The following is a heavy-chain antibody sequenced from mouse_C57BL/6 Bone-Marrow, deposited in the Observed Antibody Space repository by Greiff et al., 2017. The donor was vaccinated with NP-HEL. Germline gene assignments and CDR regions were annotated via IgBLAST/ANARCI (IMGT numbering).Heavy chain of an antibody. CDR2: ISSGGSYT. Sequence: EVMLVESGGDLVKPGGSLKLSCAASGFTFSSYGMPWVRQTPDKRLEWVATISSGGSYTYYPDSVKGRFTISRDNAKNTLYLQMSSLKSEDTAMYYCARHKGSSYWYFDVWGTGTTVTVSS. V-gene: IGHV5-6*01. J-gene: IGHJ1*03. CDR3: ARHKGSSYWYFDV. CDR1: GFTFSSYG. D-gene: IGHD1-1*01.